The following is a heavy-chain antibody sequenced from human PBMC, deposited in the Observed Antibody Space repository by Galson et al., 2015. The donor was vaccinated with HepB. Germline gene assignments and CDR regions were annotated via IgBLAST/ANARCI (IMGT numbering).Heavy chain of an antibody. V-gene: IGHV3-73*01. D-gene: IGHD6-13*01. CDR3: TRLPSIAAAVNYGMDV. CDR2: IRSKANSYAT. J-gene: IGHJ6*02. CDR1: GFTFSGSA. Sequence: SLRLSCAASGFTFSGSAMHWLRQASGKGLEWVGRIRSKANSYATAYAASVKGRFTISRDDSKNTAYLQMNSLKTEDTAVYYCTRLPSIAAAVNYGMDVWGQGTTVTVSS.